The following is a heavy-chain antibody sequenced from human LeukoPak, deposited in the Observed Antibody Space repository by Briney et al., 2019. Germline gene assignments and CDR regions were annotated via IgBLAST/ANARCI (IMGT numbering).Heavy chain of an antibody. Sequence: GGPLRLSCAASGFTVSSNYMSWVRQAPGKGLEGVSVIYSGGSTYYADSVKGRFTISRDNSKNTLYLQMNSLRAEDTAVYYCAREYDYGDLGAFDIWGQGTMVTVSS. J-gene: IGHJ3*02. CDR3: AREYDYGDLGAFDI. CDR1: GFTVSSNY. D-gene: IGHD4-17*01. V-gene: IGHV3-66*01. CDR2: IYSGGST.